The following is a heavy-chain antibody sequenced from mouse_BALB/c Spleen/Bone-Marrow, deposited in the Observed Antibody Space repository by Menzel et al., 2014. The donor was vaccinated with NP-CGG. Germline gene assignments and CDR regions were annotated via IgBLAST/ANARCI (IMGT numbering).Heavy chain of an antibody. CDR2: ISSGSSTI. J-gene: IGHJ2*01. V-gene: IGHV5-17*02. CDR3: VRSGSSSGYFDY. Sequence: DVKLVESGGGLVQPGGSRKLSCAASGFTFSSFGMHWVRQAPEKGLEWVAYISSGSSTIYYGDTVMGRFTISRDNPKNTLFLQMTSLRSEYTATYYRVRSGSSSGYFDYWGQGTTLTVSS. D-gene: IGHD1-1*01. CDR1: GFTFSSFG.